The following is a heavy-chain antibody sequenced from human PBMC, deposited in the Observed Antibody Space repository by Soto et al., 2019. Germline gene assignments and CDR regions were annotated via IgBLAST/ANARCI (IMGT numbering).Heavy chain of an antibody. J-gene: IGHJ4*02. V-gene: IGHV1-3*05. CDR2: INAGNGNT. CDR3: ARDQRIAFDY. D-gene: IGHD6-25*01. CDR1: GYTFTSYA. Sequence: QVQLVQSGAEEKKPGASVKVSCKASGYTFTSYAMQWVRQAPGQRLEWMGWINAGNGNTKYSQKFQGRVTITRDTSARIVYMELSSLRSEDTAVYYCARDQRIAFDYWGQGPLVTVPS.